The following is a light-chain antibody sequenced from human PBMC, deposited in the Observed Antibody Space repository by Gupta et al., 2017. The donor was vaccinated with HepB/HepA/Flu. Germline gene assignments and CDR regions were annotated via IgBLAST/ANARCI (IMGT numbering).Light chain of an antibody. J-gene: IGKJ3*01. CDR3: QQSDSTPLT. CDR2: AAS. CDR1: QSISSY. Sequence: DIQMTQSPSSLSASVGDRVTLTCRASQSISSYLNWYQQKPGKDPKLLVYAASTLQTGVPSRFSGSGSGTDFTLTISRLQPEDFATYYCQQSDSTPLTFGHGTKVDIK. V-gene: IGKV1-39*01.